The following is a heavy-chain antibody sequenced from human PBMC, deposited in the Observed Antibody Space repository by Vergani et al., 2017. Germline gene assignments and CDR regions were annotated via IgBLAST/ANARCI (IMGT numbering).Heavy chain of an antibody. D-gene: IGHD6-13*01. CDR3: AREQVTRSSWPLDY. J-gene: IGHJ4*02. CDR1: GGTFSSYA. V-gene: IGHV1-69*05. Sequence: QVQLVQSGAEVKKPGSSVKVSCKASGGTFSSYAISWVRQAPGQGLEWMGRIIPIFGTANYAQKFQGRVTMTRDTSISTAYMELSRLRSDDTAVYYCAREQVTRSSWPLDYWGQGTLVTVSS. CDR2: IIPIFGTA.